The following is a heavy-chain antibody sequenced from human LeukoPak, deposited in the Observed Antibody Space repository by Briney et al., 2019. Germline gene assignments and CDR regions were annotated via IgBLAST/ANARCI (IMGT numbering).Heavy chain of an antibody. CDR3: AKDRDYYGSGPLDY. D-gene: IGHD3-10*01. CDR2: ISGSGGST. J-gene: IGHJ4*02. Sequence: PGGTLRLSCAASGFTFSSYGMSWVRQAPGKGLEWVSAISGSGGSTYYADSVKGRFTISRDNSKNTLYLQMNSLRAEDTAVYYCAKDRDYYGSGPLDYWGQGTLVTVSS. V-gene: IGHV3-23*01. CDR1: GFTFSSYG.